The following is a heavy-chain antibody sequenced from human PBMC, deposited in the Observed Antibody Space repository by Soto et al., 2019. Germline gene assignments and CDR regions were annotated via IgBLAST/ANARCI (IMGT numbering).Heavy chain of an antibody. Sequence: QVHLVQSGAEVKKPGASVKVSCKGSGYDFTTYGITWVRQAPGQGLEWMAWISTHNGNTDYAQKLQGRVTVTRDTATSAAYRELRSRRSDDTAVYYSAGGRYGDYWGQGALVTVSS. CDR2: ISTHNGNT. CDR3: AGGRYGDY. V-gene: IGHV1-18*01. J-gene: IGHJ4*02. CDR1: GYDFTTYG. D-gene: IGHD3-16*01.